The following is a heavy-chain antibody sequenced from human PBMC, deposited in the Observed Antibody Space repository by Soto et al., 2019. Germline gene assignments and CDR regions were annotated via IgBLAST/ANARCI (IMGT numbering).Heavy chain of an antibody. D-gene: IGHD3-10*01. Sequence: QITLKESGPTLVKPTQTLTLTCTFSGFSLSTSGVGVGWIRQPPGKALEWLALIYWNDDKRYSPSLKSRLTITKDTSKNQVVLTMTNMDPVDTATYYCAQRNDYYGSGRFDYWGQGTLVTVSS. CDR2: IYWNDDK. CDR1: GFSLSTSGVG. V-gene: IGHV2-5*01. J-gene: IGHJ4*02. CDR3: AQRNDYYGSGRFDY.